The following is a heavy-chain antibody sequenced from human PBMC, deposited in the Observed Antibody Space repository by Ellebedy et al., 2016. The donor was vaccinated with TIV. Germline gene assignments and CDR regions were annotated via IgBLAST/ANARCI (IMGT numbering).Heavy chain of an antibody. CDR1: GFTFSSFN. Sequence: GESLKISCAASGFTFSSFNMNWVRQAPGKGLEWVSAISSSSNYIYYADSVKGRFIISRDNAKNSLYLHMNSLRGEDTAVYYCARGDSTSWYRVVHYYYGVDVWGQGTTVTVSS. J-gene: IGHJ6*02. D-gene: IGHD6-13*01. V-gene: IGHV3-21*01. CDR3: ARGDSTSWYRVVHYYYGVDV. CDR2: ISSSSNYI.